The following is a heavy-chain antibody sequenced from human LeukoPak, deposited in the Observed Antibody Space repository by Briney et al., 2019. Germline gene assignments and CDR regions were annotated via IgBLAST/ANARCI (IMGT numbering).Heavy chain of an antibody. CDR1: GGSFSDYY. CDR3: AREMVRRGADY. D-gene: IGHD3-10*01. J-gene: IGHJ4*02. V-gene: IGHV4-34*01. Sequence: SETLSLTCAVYGGSFSDYYWSWIRQPPGKGLEWIGEINHSGSTNYNASLRSRVTISVDTSKNQFSLKLSSVTAADTAVYYCAREMVRRGADYWGQGTLVTVSS. CDR2: INHSGST.